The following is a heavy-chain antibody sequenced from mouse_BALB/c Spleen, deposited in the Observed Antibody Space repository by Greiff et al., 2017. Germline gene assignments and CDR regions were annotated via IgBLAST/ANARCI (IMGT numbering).Heavy chain of an antibody. CDR1: GFAFSSYD. CDR3: ARQELVHYYAMDY. CDR2: ISSGGGST. Sequence: EVKLMESGGGLVKPGGPLKLSCAASGFAFSSYDMSWVRQTPEKRLEWVAYISSGGGSTYYPDTVKGRFTISRDNAKNTLYLQMSSLKSEDTAMYYCARQELVHYYAMDYWGQGTSVTVSS. J-gene: IGHJ4*01. D-gene: IGHD2-12*01. V-gene: IGHV5-12-1*01.